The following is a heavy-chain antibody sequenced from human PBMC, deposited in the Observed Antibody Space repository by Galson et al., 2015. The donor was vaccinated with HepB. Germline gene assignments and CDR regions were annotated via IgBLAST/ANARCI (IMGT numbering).Heavy chain of an antibody. V-gene: IGHV6-1*01. Sequence: CAISGDSVSNNNVAWDWIRQSPSRGLEWLGRTYYRSKWYNNYAVSVKSRITINPDTSKNQFSLQLNSVTPEDTAVYYRARTGGGYFDYWGQGTLVTVSS. D-gene: IGHD3-16*01. J-gene: IGHJ4*02. CDR3: ARTGGGYFDY. CDR1: GDSVSNNNVA. CDR2: TYYRSKWYN.